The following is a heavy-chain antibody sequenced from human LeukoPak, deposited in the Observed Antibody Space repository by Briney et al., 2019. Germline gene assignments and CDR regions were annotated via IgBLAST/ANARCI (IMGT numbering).Heavy chain of an antibody. D-gene: IGHD3-9*01. CDR2: ISYDGSNK. CDR1: GFTFSSYA. Sequence: PGRSLRLSCAASGFTFSSYAMHWVRQAPGKGLEWVAVISYDGSNKYYADSVKGRFTISRDNSKNTLYLQMNSLRAEDTAVYYCARDHYDILTGHWYGMDVWGQGTTVTVSS. CDR3: ARDHYDILTGHWYGMDV. J-gene: IGHJ6*02. V-gene: IGHV3-30-3*01.